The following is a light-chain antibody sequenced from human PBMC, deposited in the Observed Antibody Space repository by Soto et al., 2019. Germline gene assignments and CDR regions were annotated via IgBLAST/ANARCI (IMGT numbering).Light chain of an antibody. CDR2: DAS. V-gene: IGKV1-5*01. Sequence: DIQMTQSPSTLSASVGDRVTITCRASQSISSWLAWYQQKPGKAPKLLIYDASSLESGVPSRFSGSGSGTEFTLTISSLQPDYFATYYCKQYNSYSMYTFGQGTKLEIK. CDR1: QSISSW. J-gene: IGKJ2*01. CDR3: KQYNSYSMYT.